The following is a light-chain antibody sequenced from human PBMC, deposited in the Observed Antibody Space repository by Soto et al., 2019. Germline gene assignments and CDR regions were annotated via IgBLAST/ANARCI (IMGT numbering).Light chain of an antibody. V-gene: IGKV1-33*01. CDR1: QDISNY. Sequence: DIQMTQSPSSLSASVGDRVTITCQASQDISNYLNWYQQKPGKAPKLLIYDASNLETGVPSRFSGSGSATDFTFTISSLQPEDIATYYCQHRGAFGPGTKVDIK. CDR2: DAS. J-gene: IGKJ3*01. CDR3: QHRGA.